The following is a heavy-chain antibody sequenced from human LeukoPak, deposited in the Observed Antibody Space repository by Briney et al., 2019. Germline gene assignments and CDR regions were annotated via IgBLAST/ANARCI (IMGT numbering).Heavy chain of an antibody. D-gene: IGHD3-3*01. CDR2: IYHSGST. CDR3: ARAIFGVVKAFDY. CDR1: GYSISSGYY. Sequence: SETLSLTCTVSGYSISSGYYWGWIRQPPGKGLEWIGRIYHSGSTYYNPSLKSRVTISVDTSKNQFSLKLSSVTAADTAVYYCARAIFGVVKAFDYWGQGTLVTVSS. V-gene: IGHV4-38-2*02. J-gene: IGHJ4*02.